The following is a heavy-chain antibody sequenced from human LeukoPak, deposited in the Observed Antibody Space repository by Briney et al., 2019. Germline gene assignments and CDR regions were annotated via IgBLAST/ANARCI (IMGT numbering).Heavy chain of an antibody. CDR3: ARGDRYSSSLFGEVDY. J-gene: IGHJ4*02. Sequence: GGSLRLSCAASGFTFFSYTMNWVRQAPGKGLEWVSSISSSSSYIYYADSLKGRFTISRDNAKNSLYLRMNSLRAEDTAVYYCARGDRYSSSLFGEVDYWGQGTLVTVSS. V-gene: IGHV3-21*01. CDR2: ISSSSSYI. CDR1: GFTFFSYT. D-gene: IGHD6-13*01.